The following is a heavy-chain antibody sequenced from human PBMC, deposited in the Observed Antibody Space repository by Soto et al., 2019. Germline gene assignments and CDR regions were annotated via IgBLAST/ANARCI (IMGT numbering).Heavy chain of an antibody. V-gene: IGHV1-18*01. Sequence: QLQLVQSGPEAKKPGASVKVSCKASGYTFATSTISWLRQAPGQGPEWMGWIKAYRGNTNYAQKLQGRFTMTTDTTTSTAYMELRSLTTDDTAIYYCAIADYGDDDYWGQGTLVTVSS. CDR3: AIADYGDDDY. CDR1: GYTFATST. J-gene: IGHJ4*02. D-gene: IGHD4-17*01. CDR2: IKAYRGNT.